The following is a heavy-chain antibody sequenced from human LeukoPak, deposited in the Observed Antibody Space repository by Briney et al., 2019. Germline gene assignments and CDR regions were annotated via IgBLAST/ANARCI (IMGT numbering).Heavy chain of an antibody. Sequence: SETLSLTCTVSGGSISSYYWSWLRQHPGKGLEWLGYIYYSGSTNYNPSLKSRVTISVDTSKNQFSLKLSSVTAADTAVYYCARGAKQLELRGWFDPWGQGTLVTVSS. V-gene: IGHV4-59*01. CDR1: GGSISSYY. CDR2: IYYSGST. J-gene: IGHJ5*02. D-gene: IGHD1-7*01. CDR3: ARGAKQLELRGWFDP.